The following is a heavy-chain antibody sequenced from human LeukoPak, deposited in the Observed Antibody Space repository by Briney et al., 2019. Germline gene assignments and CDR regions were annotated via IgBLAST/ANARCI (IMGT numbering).Heavy chain of an antibody. CDR1: GGSFSGYY. CDR2: INHSGST. D-gene: IGHD6-13*01. J-gene: IGHJ4*02. CDR3: ARHFSGAAAPLPFDY. Sequence: PSETLSLTCAVYGGSFSGYYWSWIRQPPGKGLEWIGEINHSGSTNYNPSLKSRVTISVDTSKNQLSLKLRSVTAADTAVYYCARHFSGAAAPLPFDYWGQGTLVTVSS. V-gene: IGHV4-34*01.